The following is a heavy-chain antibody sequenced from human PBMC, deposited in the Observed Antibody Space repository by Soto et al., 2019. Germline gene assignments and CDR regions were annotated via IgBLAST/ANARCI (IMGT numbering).Heavy chain of an antibody. Sequence: EVQLVEAGGGLVQPGESLRLSCTAAGITFSSYSMNWVRQAPGKGLEWLSYISNSKTTYADSVKGRFTISRDNAKNSVYLQMNSLSDEDTAVYYCVGDQDVHTPMVHGNYWGRGTRVTVSS. CDR1: GITFSSYS. J-gene: IGHJ4*02. CDR2: ISNSKTT. CDR3: VGDQDVHTPMVHGNY. V-gene: IGHV3-48*02. D-gene: IGHD5-18*01.